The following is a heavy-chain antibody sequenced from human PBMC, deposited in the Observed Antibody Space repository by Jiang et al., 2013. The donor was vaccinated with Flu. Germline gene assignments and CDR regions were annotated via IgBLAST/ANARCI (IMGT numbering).Heavy chain of an antibody. Sequence: SGLVKPSQTLSLTCAVSGGSISSGGSSWSWIRQPPGKGLEWIGYIYHNGNTYYPPSLRSRVTISLDRSKNQFSLKLSSVTAADTAVYYCARSQSSGPQTEWGQGTLVTVSS. D-gene: IGHD3-22*01. J-gene: IGHJ4*02. CDR2: IYHNGNT. V-gene: IGHV4-30-2*01. CDR1: GGSISSGGSS. CDR3: ARSQSSGPQTE.